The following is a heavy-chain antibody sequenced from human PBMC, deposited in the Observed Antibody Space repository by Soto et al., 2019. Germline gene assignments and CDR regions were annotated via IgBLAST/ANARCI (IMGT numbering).Heavy chain of an antibody. Sequence: QVQLVQSGAEVKKPGASVKVSCKSSGYTFTMSGISWVRQAPGQGLEWMGWISGYNGNTNYEQKFQDRVTMNTDTSTNTAYMELRSLRSDDTAVYYCARAGPRPYYYYGMDLWGQGTTVTVSS. V-gene: IGHV1-18*01. CDR3: ARAGPRPYYYYGMDL. CDR1: GYTFTMSG. CDR2: ISGYNGNT. J-gene: IGHJ6*02.